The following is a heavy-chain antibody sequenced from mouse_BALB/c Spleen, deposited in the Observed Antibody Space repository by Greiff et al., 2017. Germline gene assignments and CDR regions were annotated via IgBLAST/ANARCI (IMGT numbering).Heavy chain of an antibody. V-gene: IGHV1S81*02. D-gene: IGHD2-1*01. CDR2: INPSNGRT. Sequence: VQLQQPGAELVKPGASVKLSCKASGYTFTSYWMHWVKQRPGQGLEWIGEINPSNGRTNYNEKFKSKATLTVDKSSSTAYMQLSSLTSEDSAVYYCALGDYGNWFAYWGQGTLVTVSA. J-gene: IGHJ3*01. CDR1: GYTFTSYW. CDR3: ALGDYGNWFAY.